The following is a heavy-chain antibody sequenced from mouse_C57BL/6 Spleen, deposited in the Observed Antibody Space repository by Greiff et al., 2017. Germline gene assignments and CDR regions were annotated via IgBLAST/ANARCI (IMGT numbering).Heavy chain of an antibody. CDR1: GFSLTCYG. D-gene: IGHD3-3*01. CDR3: AKDLGQWGGYAMDY. Sequence: QVQLMQSGRGLVQPSQSLSITCAVSGFSLTCYGVHWVRQSPGKGLEWLGVIWRGRSTDYNAAFMSRLSITKDNSKSQVFFKMNILQADDTAIYYGAKDLGQWGGYAMDYWGQGTSVTVSS. V-gene: IGHV2-5*01. J-gene: IGHJ4*01. CDR2: IWRGRST.